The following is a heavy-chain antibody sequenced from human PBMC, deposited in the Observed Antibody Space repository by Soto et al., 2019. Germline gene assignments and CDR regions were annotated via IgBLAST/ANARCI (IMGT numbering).Heavy chain of an antibody. CDR1: GGSISSYY. Sequence: PSETLSLTCTVSGGSISSYYWSWIRQPPGKGLEWIGYIYYSGSTNYNPSLKSRVTISVDTSKNQFSLKLSSVTAADTAVYYCARDTYTMVRGGMINWFDPWGQGTLVTVSS. V-gene: IGHV4-59*01. CDR3: ARDTYTMVRGGMINWFDP. J-gene: IGHJ5*02. D-gene: IGHD3-10*01. CDR2: IYYSGST.